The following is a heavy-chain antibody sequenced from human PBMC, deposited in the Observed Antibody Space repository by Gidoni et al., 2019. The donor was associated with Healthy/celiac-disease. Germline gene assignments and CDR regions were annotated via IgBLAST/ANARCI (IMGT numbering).Heavy chain of an antibody. CDR2: IWYDGSNK. CDR3: ARDRDYFDY. V-gene: IGHV3-33*01. J-gene: IGHJ4*02. CDR1: GFTFSSYG. Sequence: QVQLVESGGGVVQPGRSLSLSCAASGFTFSSYGMHWVRQAPGKGLEWVAGIWYDGSNKYYADSVKGRFTISRDNSKNTLYLQMNSLRAEDTAVYYCARDRDYFDYWGQGTLVTVSS.